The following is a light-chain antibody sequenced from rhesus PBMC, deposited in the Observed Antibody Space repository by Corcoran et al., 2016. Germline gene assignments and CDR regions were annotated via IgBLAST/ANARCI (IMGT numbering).Light chain of an antibody. J-gene: IGKJ4*01. V-gene: IGKV2-73*01. CDR1: QSLLHRDGRTY. CDR2: RGS. CDR3: MQALQTPLA. Sequence: DIVMTQTPPSLPVTPGEPASISCRSSQSLLHRDGRTYLYWYLQKPGQPPRVLIYRGSNRFSGVPDRFSGVGSGIDFTLKISRVGAEDVGVYYCMQALQTPLAFGGWTKVELK.